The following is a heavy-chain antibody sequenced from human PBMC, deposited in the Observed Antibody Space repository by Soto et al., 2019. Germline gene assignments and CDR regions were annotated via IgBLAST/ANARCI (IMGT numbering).Heavy chain of an antibody. J-gene: IGHJ4*02. CDR3: TRASTVAGGSSKSLPNNY. Sequence: ASVEVSCKASGYTFTDYYLPWVRQAPRQVLERMRSMNPGSGGTDSATKFPCRVTMTRCTCITTAQHELSTLSYDESAMYYCTRASTVAGGSSKSLPNNYWGQGTLVTVSS. D-gene: IGHD6-19*01. CDR2: MNPGSGGT. CDR1: GYTFTDYY. V-gene: IGHV1-2*02.